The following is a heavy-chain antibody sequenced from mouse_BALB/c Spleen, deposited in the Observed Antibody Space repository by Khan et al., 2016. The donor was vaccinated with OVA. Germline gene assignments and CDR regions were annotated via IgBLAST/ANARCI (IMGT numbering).Heavy chain of an antibody. CDR1: GYSFTTYY. V-gene: IGHV1-34*01. CDR3: ARGTFDY. D-gene: IGHD3-3*01. Sequence: VQLQQSGPELMKPGASVKISCKVSGYSFTTYYMHWVKQSHGKSLEWIGYIDPFNGGNDYNQKFKGKATLTVDKSSSTAYMHLSSLTSDDSAVSYCARGTFDYWGQGALVTVSA. J-gene: IGHJ3*01. CDR2: IDPFNGGN.